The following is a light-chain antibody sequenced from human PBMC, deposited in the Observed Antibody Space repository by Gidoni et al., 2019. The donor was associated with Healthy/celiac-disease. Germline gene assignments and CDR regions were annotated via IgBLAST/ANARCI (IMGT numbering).Light chain of an antibody. CDR1: QSVSSY. CDR2: DAS. V-gene: IGKV3-11*01. CDR3: QQRSNWPSLT. Sequence: EFVLTQPPATLSLSPGERATLSCRASQSVSSYLAWYQQKPGQAPRLLIYDASNRATGIPARFSGSGSGTDFTLTISSLEPEDFAVYYCQQRSNWPSLTFGGGTKVEIK. J-gene: IGKJ4*01.